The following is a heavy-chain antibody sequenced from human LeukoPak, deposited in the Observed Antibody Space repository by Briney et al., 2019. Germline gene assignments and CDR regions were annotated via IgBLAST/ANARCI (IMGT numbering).Heavy chain of an antibody. V-gene: IGHV4-30-4*08. D-gene: IGHD6-6*01. Sequence: NPSETLSLTCTVSGGSISSGDYYWRWIRQPPGKGLEWIGYIYYSGSTYYNPSLKSRVTISVDTSKNQFSLKLSSVTAADTAVYYCARTAEYSTIYFDRWGRGTLVTVSS. CDR2: IYYSGST. J-gene: IGHJ2*01. CDR1: GGSISSGDYY. CDR3: ARTAEYSTIYFDR.